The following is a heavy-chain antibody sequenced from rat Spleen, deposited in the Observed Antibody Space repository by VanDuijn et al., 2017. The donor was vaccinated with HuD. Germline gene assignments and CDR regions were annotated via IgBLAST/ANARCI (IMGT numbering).Heavy chain of an antibody. Sequence: EVQLVESGGGLVQPGRSLKLSCAASGFTFSNYWMYWIRQAPGKGLEWVSSINTDGGSTSYLDSVKGRFTISRDNAENTIYLQMNKLGSEDTATYYCVSERLGVEGWGQGVMVTVSS. J-gene: IGHJ2*01. V-gene: IGHV5-58*01. CDR1: GFTFSNYW. D-gene: IGHD4-3*01. CDR3: VSERLGVEG. CDR2: INTDGGST.